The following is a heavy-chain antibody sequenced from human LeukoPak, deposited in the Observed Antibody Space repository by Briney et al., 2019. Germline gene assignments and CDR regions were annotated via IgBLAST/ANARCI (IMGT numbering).Heavy chain of an antibody. CDR3: ARANYDFWSGSYYAMDV. CDR1: GFTFSSYW. Sequence: PGGSLRLSCAASGFTFSSYWMSWVRQAPGKGLEWVANIRQDGSEKYYVDSVKGRFTISRDNAKNSLYLQMNSLRAEDTAVYYCARANYDFWSGSYYAMDVWGQGTTVTVSS. V-gene: IGHV3-7*01. D-gene: IGHD3-3*01. CDR2: IRQDGSEK. J-gene: IGHJ6*02.